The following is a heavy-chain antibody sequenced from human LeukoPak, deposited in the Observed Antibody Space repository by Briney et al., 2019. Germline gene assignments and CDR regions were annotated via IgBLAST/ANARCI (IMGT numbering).Heavy chain of an antibody. V-gene: IGHV4-39*07. CDR3: ARVHGRGLRYFDWLPVEPAEQED. CDR1: GGSISSSSYY. J-gene: IGHJ4*02. Sequence: SETLSLTCTVSGGSISSSSYYWGWLRQPPGKGLEGIGSIYYSGSTYYNPSLKSRVTISVDTSKNQFSLKLSSVTAADTAVYYCARVHGRGLRYFDWLPVEPAEQEDWGQGTLVTVSS. D-gene: IGHD3-9*01. CDR2: IYYSGST.